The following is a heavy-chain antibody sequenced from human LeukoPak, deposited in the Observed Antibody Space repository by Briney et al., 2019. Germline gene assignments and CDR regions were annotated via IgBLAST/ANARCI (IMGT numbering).Heavy chain of an antibody. CDR1: GGSISSGGYY. Sequence: SETLSLTCTVSGGSISSGGYYWSWIRQHPGKGLEWIGYIYYSGSTYYNPSLKSRVTISVDTSKNQFSQKLSSVTAADKAVYYCARDTEATGLFDPWGQGTLVTVSS. V-gene: IGHV4-31*03. D-gene: IGHD1-14*01. CDR2: IYYSGST. CDR3: ARDTEATGLFDP. J-gene: IGHJ5*02.